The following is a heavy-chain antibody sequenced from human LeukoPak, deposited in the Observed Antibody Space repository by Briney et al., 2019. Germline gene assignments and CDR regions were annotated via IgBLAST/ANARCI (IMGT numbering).Heavy chain of an antibody. CDR3: AKVAESYSGYYFFDY. CDR1: GFTFSSYW. J-gene: IGHJ4*02. D-gene: IGHD3-22*01. V-gene: IGHV3-7*03. CDR2: IKQDGSEK. Sequence: GGSLRLSCAASGFTFSSYWMSWVRQAPGKGLEWVANIKQDGSEKYYVDSVKGRFTISRDNAKNSLYLQMNSLRAEDTALNYCAKVAESYSGYYFFDYWGQGTLVTVSS.